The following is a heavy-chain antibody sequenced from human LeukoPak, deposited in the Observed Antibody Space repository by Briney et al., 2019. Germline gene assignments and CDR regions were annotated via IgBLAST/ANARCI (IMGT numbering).Heavy chain of an antibody. D-gene: IGHD2-15*01. CDR1: GGSISSYY. Sequence: SETLSLTCTVSGGSISSYYWGWIRQPPGKGLEWIGSIYYSGSTYYNPSLKSRVTISVDTSKNQFSLKLSSVTSDHTAVFCSARIGYCSGCSCYRGWFDPWGQGTLVTVSS. CDR3: ARIGYCSGCSCYRGWFDP. V-gene: IGHV4-39*01. CDR2: IYYSGST. J-gene: IGHJ5*02.